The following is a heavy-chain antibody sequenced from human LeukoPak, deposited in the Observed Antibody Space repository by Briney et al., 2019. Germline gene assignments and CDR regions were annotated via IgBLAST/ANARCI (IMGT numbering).Heavy chain of an antibody. J-gene: IGHJ5*02. CDR1: GGSFGGYY. CDR3: ARGGLRYFDWLLRDNWFDP. Sequence: SETLSLTCAVYGGSFGGYYWSWIRQPPGKGLEWIGEINHSGSTNYNPSLKSRVTISVDTSKNQFSLKLSSVTAADTAVYYCARGGLRYFDWLLRDNWFDPWGQGTLVTVSS. D-gene: IGHD3-9*01. V-gene: IGHV4-34*01. CDR2: INHSGST.